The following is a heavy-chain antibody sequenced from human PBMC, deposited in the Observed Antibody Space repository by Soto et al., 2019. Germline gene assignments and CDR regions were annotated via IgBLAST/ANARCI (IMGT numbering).Heavy chain of an antibody. J-gene: IGHJ4*02. CDR3: AGNGFSSGWQTFDY. D-gene: IGHD6-19*01. CDR2: FSYSGST. Sequence: PXETLSLSCTVSGATISSSRYYWGWIRQPPGKGLEWIGSFSYSGSTYYNPSLKSRLTISVDTSKSQFSLRLGSVTAADTAVYYCAGNGFSSGWQTFDYWGRGTLVTVSS. CDR1: GATISSSRYY. V-gene: IGHV4-39*01.